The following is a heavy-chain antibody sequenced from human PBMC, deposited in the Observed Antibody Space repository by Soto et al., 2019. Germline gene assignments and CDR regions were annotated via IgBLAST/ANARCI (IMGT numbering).Heavy chain of an antibody. Sequence: PSVPLSLACSVAGGVVSSSSYYWGWIRQPPGKGLEWSGSIYYSGSTYYNPSLKSRVTISVDTSKNQFSLKLSSVTAADTAVYYCASHMYYDIYQELDYWGQGTLVTVSS. CDR3: ASHMYYDIYQELDY. V-gene: IGHV4-39*01. J-gene: IGHJ4*02. CDR1: GGVVSSSSYY. D-gene: IGHD3-9*01. CDR2: IYYSGST.